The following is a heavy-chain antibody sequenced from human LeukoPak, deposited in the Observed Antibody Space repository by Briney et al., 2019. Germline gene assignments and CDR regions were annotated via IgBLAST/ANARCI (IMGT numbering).Heavy chain of an antibody. Sequence: GASVKVSCKTSGGTFSSYIISWVRQAPGRGLEWMGGIIPMLGTPIYAQKFQGRVTIRVDKSTSTAYMELSTLRSEDTAVYYCARERGIAAAGIVLKYYFDYWGQGTLVTVSS. CDR2: IIPMLGTP. CDR1: GGTFSSYI. J-gene: IGHJ4*02. V-gene: IGHV1-69*06. CDR3: ARERGIAAAGIVLKYYFDY. D-gene: IGHD6-13*01.